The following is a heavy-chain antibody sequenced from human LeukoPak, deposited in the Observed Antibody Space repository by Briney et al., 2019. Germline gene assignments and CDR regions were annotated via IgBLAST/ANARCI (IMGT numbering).Heavy chain of an antibody. CDR3: ARHVSAAGTHNWFDP. CDR1: GGSISSYY. J-gene: IGHJ5*02. V-gene: IGHV4-59*08. CDR2: IYYSGST. Sequence: SETLSLTCTVSGGSISSYYWSWIRQPPGKGLEWIGYIYYSGSTNYNPSLKSRVTISVDTSKNQFSLKLSSVTAADTAVYYCARHVSAAGTHNWFDPWGQGTLVTVSS. D-gene: IGHD6-13*01.